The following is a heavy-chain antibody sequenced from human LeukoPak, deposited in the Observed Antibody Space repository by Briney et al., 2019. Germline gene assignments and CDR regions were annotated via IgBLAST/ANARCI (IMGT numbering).Heavy chain of an antibody. CDR2: IYTSGST. Sequence: ASETLSLTCTVSGGSISSYYWSWIRQPAGKGLEWIGRIYTSGSTNYNPSLRSRVTISVDTSKNQFSLKLSSVTAADTAVYYCARGREGPAPGGEIDYWGQGTLVTVSS. J-gene: IGHJ4*02. V-gene: IGHV4-4*07. D-gene: IGHD3-16*01. CDR3: ARGREGPAPGGEIDY. CDR1: GGSISSYY.